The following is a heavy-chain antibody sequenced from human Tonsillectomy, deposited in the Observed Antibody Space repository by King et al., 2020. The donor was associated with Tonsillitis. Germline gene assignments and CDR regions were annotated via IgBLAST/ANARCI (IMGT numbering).Heavy chain of an antibody. V-gene: IGHV1-46*01. CDR3: ARAPHFGAGSFLSVEGSASDS. J-gene: IGHJ4*02. D-gene: IGHD3-10*01. CDR2: INCRDGNT. Sequence: VQLVESGAEVKKPGASVKVSCKASGYSFTTYYINWVRQVPGQGLEWMGIINCRDGNTGLADDFQGRVTVTRDTSKTTVYMELSSLRTDDSATYFCARAPHFGAGSFLSVEGSASDSWGQGTLVTVS. CDR1: GYSFTTYY.